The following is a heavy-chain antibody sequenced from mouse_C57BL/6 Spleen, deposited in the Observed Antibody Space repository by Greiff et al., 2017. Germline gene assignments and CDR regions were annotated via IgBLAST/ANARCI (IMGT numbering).Heavy chain of an antibody. Sequence: VQLKESGEGLVKPGGSLKLSCAASGFTFSSYAMSWVRQTPEKRLEWVAYISSGGDYIYYADTVKGRFTISRDNARNTLYLQMSSLKSEDTAMYYCTREGYDYSWFAYWGQGTLVTVSA. V-gene: IGHV5S21*01. CDR2: ISSGGDYI. J-gene: IGHJ3*01. D-gene: IGHD2-4*01. CDR3: TREGYDYSWFAY. CDR1: GFTFSSYA.